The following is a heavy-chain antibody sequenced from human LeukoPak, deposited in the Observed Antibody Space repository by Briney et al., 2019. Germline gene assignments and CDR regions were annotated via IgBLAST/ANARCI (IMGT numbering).Heavy chain of an antibody. V-gene: IGHV1-46*01. CDR1: GYTFTNYY. CDR3: ATLGGTRCFDY. CDR2: INPSGGST. Sequence: ASVKVSCKASGYTFTNYYMHCVRQAPGQGLEWMGIINPSGGSTTYAQRFQGRVTMTEDTSTDTAYMELSSLRSEDTAVYYCATLGGTRCFDYWGQGTLVTVSS. D-gene: IGHD7-27*01. J-gene: IGHJ4*02.